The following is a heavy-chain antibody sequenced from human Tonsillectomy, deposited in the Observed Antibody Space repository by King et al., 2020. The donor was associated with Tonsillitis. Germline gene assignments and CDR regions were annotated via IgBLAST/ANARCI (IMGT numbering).Heavy chain of an antibody. CDR1: GFTVSSNY. Sequence: VQLVESGGGLVHPGGSLRLSCAASGFTVSSNYMSWVRQAPGKGLEWVSLIYSGGSTFYADSVKGRFTISRHNSKNTLYLQMNSLRAEDTAVYYCARALPSLKYYYYFMDVWGQGTTVTVSS. CDR2: IYSGGST. CDR3: ARALPSLKYYYYFMDV. D-gene: IGHD4/OR15-4a*01. V-gene: IGHV3-53*04. J-gene: IGHJ6*02.